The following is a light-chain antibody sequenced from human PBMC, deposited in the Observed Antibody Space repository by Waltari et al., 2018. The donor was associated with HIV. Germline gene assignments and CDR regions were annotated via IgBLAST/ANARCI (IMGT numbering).Light chain of an antibody. J-gene: IGLJ3*02. V-gene: IGLV2-8*01. CDR2: EVT. CDR1: TSYIGGYNY. CDR3: SSYAGTNKV. Sequence: QSALTQPPSASGSPGQSATVSCTATTSYIGGYNYVSWYQQHPGKAPTLIIYEVTNRPSGVPERFSGSKAGNTASLTVSGLQAEDEADYYCSSYAGTNKVFGGGTKLTVL.